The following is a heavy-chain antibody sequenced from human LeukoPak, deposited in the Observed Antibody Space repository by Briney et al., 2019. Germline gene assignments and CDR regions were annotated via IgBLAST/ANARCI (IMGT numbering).Heavy chain of an antibody. V-gene: IGHV3-23*01. CDR1: GFTFSDYY. D-gene: IGHD2-21*01. CDR3: AKAPVTTCRGAYCYPFDY. CDR2: ISDSGNT. J-gene: IGHJ4*02. Sequence: GGSLRLSCAASGFTFSDYYMSWVRQAPGKGLEWVSAISDSGNTYHADSVKGRFTISRDSSKNTLFLQMNRLRPEDAAVYYRAKAPVTTCRGAYCYPFDYWGQGTLVTVSS.